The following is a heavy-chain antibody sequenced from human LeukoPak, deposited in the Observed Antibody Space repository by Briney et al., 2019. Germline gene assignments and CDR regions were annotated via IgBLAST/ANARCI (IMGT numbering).Heavy chain of an antibody. CDR1: GFTFSSSD. V-gene: IGHV3-13*01. CDR2: IGTAGDT. Sequence: PGGSLRLSCAASGFTFSSSDMHCVRQATGKGLEWVSAIGTAGDTYYPGSVKGRFTISRENAKNSLYLQMNSLRAEATAVYYCAKDLRYCSGGSCSSYYYYGMDVWGQGTTVTVSS. CDR3: AKDLRYCSGGSCSSYYYYGMDV. J-gene: IGHJ6*02. D-gene: IGHD2-15*01.